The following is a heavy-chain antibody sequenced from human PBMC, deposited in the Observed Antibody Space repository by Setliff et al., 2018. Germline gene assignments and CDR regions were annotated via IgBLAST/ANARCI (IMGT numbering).Heavy chain of an antibody. CDR2: FDPEDGET. CDR1: GYTLTELS. Sequence: ASVKVSCKVSGYTLTELSVHWVRQAPGKGLEWMGGFDPEDGETIYAQKFQGRVTMTEDTSTDTAYMELSSLRSEDTGVYFCATLAFTYYYDSSGYFPHDYWGQGTLVTVSS. D-gene: IGHD3-22*01. CDR3: ATLAFTYYYDSSGYFPHDY. J-gene: IGHJ4*02. V-gene: IGHV1-24*01.